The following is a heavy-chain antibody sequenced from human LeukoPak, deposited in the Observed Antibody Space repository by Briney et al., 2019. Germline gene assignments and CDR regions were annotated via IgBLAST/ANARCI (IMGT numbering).Heavy chain of an antibody. J-gene: IGHJ6*03. CDR1: GFTFSSYW. V-gene: IGHV3-7*01. D-gene: IGHD3-3*01. CDR2: IKQDGSEK. CDR3: ASVPPTYDFWSGYYMYYYMDV. Sequence: PGGPLRLPCAASGFTFSSYWMSWVRQAPGKGLEWVANIKQDGSEKYYVDSVKGRFTISRDNAKNSLYLQMNSLRAEDTAVYYCASVPPTYDFWSGYYMYYYMDVWGKGTTVTVSS.